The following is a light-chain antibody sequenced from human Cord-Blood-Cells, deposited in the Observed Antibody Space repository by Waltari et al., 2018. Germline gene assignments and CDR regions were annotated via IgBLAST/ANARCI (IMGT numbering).Light chain of an antibody. V-gene: IGLV2-23*02. CDR1: SSDVGSYNL. CDR2: EVS. CDR3: CSYAGSSTLV. Sequence: QSALPQPAPVPGSPGQSITISCPGPSSDVGSYNLVSWYQQHPGKAPKLMIYEVSKRPSGVSNRFSGSKSGNTASLTISGLQAEDEADYYCCSYAGSSTLVFGGGTKLTVL. J-gene: IGLJ3*02.